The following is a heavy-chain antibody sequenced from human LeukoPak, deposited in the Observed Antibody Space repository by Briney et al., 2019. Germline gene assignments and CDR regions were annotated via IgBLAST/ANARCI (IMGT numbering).Heavy chain of an antibody. Sequence: GRSLRLSCAASGFTFSSYAMHWVRQAPGKGLEWVAVISYDGSNKYYADSVKGRFTIFRDNSKNTLYLQMNSLRAEDTAVYYCARDAGYYDSSGYLDYWGQGTLATVSS. V-gene: IGHV3-30-3*01. CDR2: ISYDGSNK. J-gene: IGHJ4*02. CDR3: ARDAGYYDSSGYLDY. D-gene: IGHD3-22*01. CDR1: GFTFSSYA.